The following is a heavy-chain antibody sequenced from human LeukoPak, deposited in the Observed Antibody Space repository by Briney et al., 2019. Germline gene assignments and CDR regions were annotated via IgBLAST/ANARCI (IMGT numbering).Heavy chain of an antibody. CDR1: GFTFSGST. V-gene: IGHV3-73*01. CDR3: SRHTERGGD. CDR2: IRTKPNTYAT. J-gene: IGHJ4*02. Sequence: GGSLRLSCAASGFTFSGSTIHWVRQASGKGLEWVGRIRTKPNTYATAYVASVKGRFTISRDDSKNTAYLQMNSLKIDDTAVYYCSRHTERGGDWGQGTLVTVPS. D-gene: IGHD2-21*01.